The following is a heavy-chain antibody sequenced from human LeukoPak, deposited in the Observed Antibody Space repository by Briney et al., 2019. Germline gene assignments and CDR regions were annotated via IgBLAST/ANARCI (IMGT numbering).Heavy chain of an antibody. J-gene: IGHJ4*02. D-gene: IGHD4-17*01. V-gene: IGHV3-23*01. CDR2: ISGSGGST. CDR3: ARVYGDSRGYFDY. CDR1: GFTFSSYG. Sequence: PGGSLRLSCAASGFTFSSYGMHWVRQAPGKGLEWVSGISGSGGSTYYADSVKGRFTISRDNSKNTLYLQMNSLRAEDTAVYYCARVYGDSRGYFDYWGQGTLVTVSS.